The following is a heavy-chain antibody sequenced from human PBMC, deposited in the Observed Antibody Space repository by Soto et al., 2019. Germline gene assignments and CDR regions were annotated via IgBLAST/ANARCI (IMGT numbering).Heavy chain of an antibody. CDR3: AREVMVRGVTWGNYYYYMDV. J-gene: IGHJ6*03. V-gene: IGHV3-13*01. Sequence: GGSLRLSCAASGFTFSSYDMHWVRQATGKGLEWVSAIGTAGDTHYPGSVKGRFTISRENAKNSLYLQMNSLRAGDTAVYYCAREVMVRGVTWGNYYYYMDVWGKGTTVTVSS. CDR2: IGTAGDT. D-gene: IGHD3-10*01. CDR1: GFTFSSYD.